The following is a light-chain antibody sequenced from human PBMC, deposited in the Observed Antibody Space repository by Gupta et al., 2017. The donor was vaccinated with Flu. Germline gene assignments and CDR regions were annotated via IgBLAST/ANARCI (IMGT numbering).Light chain of an antibody. V-gene: IGLV3-21*02. Sequence: GGPRIGGKRAHWYQQKPGQAPVLVVYDDDDRPSGIPDRFSGSNYGDTATLTISGVEAGDEADYYCQVWDNSLDQVVFGGGTKLTVL. CDR3: QVWDNSLDQVV. CDR2: DDD. J-gene: IGLJ2*01. CDR1: RIGGKR.